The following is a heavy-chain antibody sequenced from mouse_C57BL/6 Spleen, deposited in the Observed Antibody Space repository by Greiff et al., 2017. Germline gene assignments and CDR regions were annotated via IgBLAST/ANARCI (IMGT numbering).Heavy chain of an antibody. CDR3: ARQNWDFYAMDY. J-gene: IGHJ4*01. CDR2: ISSGGSYT. Sequence: EVKVVESGGDLVKPGGSLKLSCAASGFTFSSYGMSWVRQTPDKRLEWVATISSGGSYTYYPDSVKGRFTISRDNAKNTLYLQMSSLKSEDTAMYYCARQNWDFYAMDYWGQGTSVTVSS. D-gene: IGHD4-1*01. V-gene: IGHV5-6*01. CDR1: GFTFSSYG.